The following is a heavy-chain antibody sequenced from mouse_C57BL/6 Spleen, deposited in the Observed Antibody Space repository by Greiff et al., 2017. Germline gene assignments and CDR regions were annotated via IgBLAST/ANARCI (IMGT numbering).Heavy chain of an antibody. D-gene: IGHD1-1*01. CDR1: GYTFTDYY. J-gene: IGHJ3*01. CDR2: IYPGSGNT. Sequence: QVQLQQSGAELVRPGASVKLSCKASGYTFTDYYINWVKQRPGQGLEWIARIYPGSGNTYYNEKFKGKATLTAEKSSSTAYMQLSSLTSEDSAVYFCARDTYYYGSSYPWFAYWGQGTLVTVSA. V-gene: IGHV1-76*01. CDR3: ARDTYYYGSSYPWFAY.